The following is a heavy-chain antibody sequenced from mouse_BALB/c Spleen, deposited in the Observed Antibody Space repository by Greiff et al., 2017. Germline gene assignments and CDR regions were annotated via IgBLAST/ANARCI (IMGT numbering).Heavy chain of an antibody. Sequence: QVQLQQSGPELVKPGASVKMSCKASGYTFTDYVISWVKQRTGQGLEWIGEIYPGSGSTYYNEKFKGKATLTADKSSNTAYMQLSSLTSEDSAVYFCAQLGFFAYWGQGTLVTVSA. CDR3: AQLGFFAY. D-gene: IGHD4-1*02. J-gene: IGHJ3*01. CDR1: GYTFTDYV. V-gene: IGHV1-77*01. CDR2: IYPGSGST.